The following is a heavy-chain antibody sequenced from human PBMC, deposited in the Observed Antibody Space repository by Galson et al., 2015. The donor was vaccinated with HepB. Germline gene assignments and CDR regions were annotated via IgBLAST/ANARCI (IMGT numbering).Heavy chain of an antibody. CDR1: GFTVSSNY. CDR2: IYSGGST. V-gene: IGHV3-66*01. CDR3: ASAGTYYYDSH. D-gene: IGHD3-22*01. J-gene: IGHJ4*02. Sequence: LRLSCAASGFTVSSNYMSWVRQAPGKGLEWVSVIYSGGSTYYADSVKGRFTISRDNSKNTLYLQMNSLRAEDTAVYYCASAGTYYYDSHWGQGTLVTVSS.